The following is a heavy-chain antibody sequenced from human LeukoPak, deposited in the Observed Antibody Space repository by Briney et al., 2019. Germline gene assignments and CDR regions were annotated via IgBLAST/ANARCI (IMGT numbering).Heavy chain of an antibody. V-gene: IGHV1-18*01. CDR1: GYTFTSYG. Sequence: ASVRVSCKASGYTFTSYGIRWVRQAPGKGLEGMGWISAYNGNTKYPQKLQVRVTMTREPSKSTAYMDVKIRSCDDRAGYYCSRESSRYDFRRGDYTPPVFDSWGQGNLGAVSS. D-gene: IGHD3-3*01. CDR2: ISAYNGNT. CDR3: SRESSRYDFRRGDYTPPVFDS. J-gene: IGHJ4*02.